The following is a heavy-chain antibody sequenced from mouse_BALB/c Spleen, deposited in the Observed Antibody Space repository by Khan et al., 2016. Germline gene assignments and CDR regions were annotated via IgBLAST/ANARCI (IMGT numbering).Heavy chain of an antibody. D-gene: IGHD1-1*02. Sequence: QIQLVQSGPELKKPGETVKISCKASGYTFTNYGMNWVKQAPGKGLKWMGWRNTYTGGSTYADELKGRFAIYLQTSASNAYLQINNRKNEDTAAYFCSVGEDYGGFASWGQGTLVTVSA. J-gene: IGHJ3*01. CDR3: SVGEDYGGFAS. CDR2: RNTYTGGS. V-gene: IGHV9-3-1*01. CDR1: GYTFTNYG.